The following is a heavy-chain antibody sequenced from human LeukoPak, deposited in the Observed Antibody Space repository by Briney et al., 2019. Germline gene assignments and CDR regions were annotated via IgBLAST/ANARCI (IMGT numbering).Heavy chain of an antibody. CDR1: GYILTSYD. CDR3: ARGGEWGRNAFDI. CDR2: MNPKSGNA. J-gene: IGHJ3*02. V-gene: IGHV1-8*03. D-gene: IGHD3-16*01. Sequence: ASVKVSCKASGYILTSYDINWVRQATGQGLEWMGWMNPKSGNAGYEQKFDGRVTITRDTSISTVYMELSSLTFEDTAVYFCARGGEWGRNAFDIWGQGTMVTVSS.